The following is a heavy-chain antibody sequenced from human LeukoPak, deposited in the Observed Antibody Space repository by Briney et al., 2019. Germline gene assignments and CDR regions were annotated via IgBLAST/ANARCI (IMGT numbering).Heavy chain of an antibody. CDR2: TYWDNDE. J-gene: IGHJ3*01. D-gene: IGHD2-21*01. CDR1: GFSLTTSGMS. CDR3: AHRHYSSVNAFDV. V-gene: IGHV2-5*02. Sequence: SGPTLVKPTQTLTLTCTVSGFSLTTSGMSVGWLRQPPGKAPEWLALTYWDNDERFNPSLKSRIAITKDTSRNQVVLTLTNMDPVETATYYCAHRHYSSVNAFDVWGQGAMVTVSS.